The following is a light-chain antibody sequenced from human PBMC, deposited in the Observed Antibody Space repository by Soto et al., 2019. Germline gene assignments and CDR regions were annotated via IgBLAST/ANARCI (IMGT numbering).Light chain of an antibody. V-gene: IGKV1-12*01. CDR3: QQADSCPLA. J-gene: IGKJ4*01. Sequence: DIQMTQSPSSMSASVGDRVTITCRASQDITKWLAWYQQNPGKAPKLLIYAASTLQSGVPSRFSGSGSGTGFTLPSSSLQPEDFATYYCQQADSCPLAFGGGT. CDR1: QDITKW. CDR2: AAS.